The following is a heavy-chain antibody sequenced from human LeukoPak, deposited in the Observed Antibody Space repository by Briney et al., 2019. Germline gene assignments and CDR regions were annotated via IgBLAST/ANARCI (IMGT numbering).Heavy chain of an antibody. Sequence: PGGSLRLSCAASGFTFSSYILNWVRQAPGKGLEWVSYISSSSSTIYYADSVKGRFTISRDNAKNSLYLQMNSLRDEDTAVYYCARLAGVTIFGVVTPGSADGMDVWGQGTTVTVSS. CDR1: GFTFSSYI. J-gene: IGHJ6*02. CDR2: ISSSSSTI. V-gene: IGHV3-48*02. D-gene: IGHD3-3*01. CDR3: ARLAGVTIFGVVTPGSADGMDV.